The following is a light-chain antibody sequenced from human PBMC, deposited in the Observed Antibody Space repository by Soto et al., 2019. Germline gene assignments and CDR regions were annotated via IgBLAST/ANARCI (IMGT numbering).Light chain of an antibody. CDR1: QSVSSN. CDR2: GAS. V-gene: IGKV3-15*01. CDR3: QQNNNWPRT. Sequence: EIVMTQSPATLSVSPGERATLSCRASQSVSSNLAWYQQKSGQAPRLLIYGASTRATGITARFSGSGSGTEFTLSISSLQSEDFAVYYCQQNNNWPRTFGQGTKVEIK. J-gene: IGKJ1*01.